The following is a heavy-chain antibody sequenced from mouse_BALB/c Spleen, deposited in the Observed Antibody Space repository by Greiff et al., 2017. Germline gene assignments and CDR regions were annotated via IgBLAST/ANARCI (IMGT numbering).Heavy chain of an antibody. Sequence: EVMLVESGGGLVQPGGSLRLSCATSGFTFTDYYMSWVRQPPGKALEWLGFIRNKANGYTTEYSASVKGRFTISRDNSQSILYLQMNTLRAEDSATYYCARANWPYYAMDDWGQGTSVTGSS. V-gene: IGHV7-3*02. CDR1: GFTFTDYY. CDR2: IRNKANGYTT. J-gene: IGHJ4*01. D-gene: IGHD4-1*01. CDR3: ARANWPYYAMDD.